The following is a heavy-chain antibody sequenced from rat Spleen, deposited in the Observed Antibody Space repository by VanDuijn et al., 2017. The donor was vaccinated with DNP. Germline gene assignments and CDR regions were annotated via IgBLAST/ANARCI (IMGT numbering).Heavy chain of an antibody. CDR3: VRWVRALDY. D-gene: IGHD4-1*01. Sequence: EVQLQESGPGLVKPSQSLSLTCSVTGYSITSSYWGWIRKFPGNKMEWVGHISYSGGTSYNPTLKSRISITRDTSKNQFFLQLNSVTTEDTATYYCVRWVRALDYWGQGVMVTVSS. CDR2: ISYSGGT. CDR1: GYSITSSY. J-gene: IGHJ2*01. V-gene: IGHV3-1*01.